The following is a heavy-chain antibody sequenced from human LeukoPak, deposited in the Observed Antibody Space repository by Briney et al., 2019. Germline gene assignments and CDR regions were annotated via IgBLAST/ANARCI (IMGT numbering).Heavy chain of an antibody. D-gene: IGHD6-19*01. V-gene: IGHV1-46*01. CDR3: ARGISGWYDGDY. Sequence: ASVKVSCKASEYTFTSYYMHWVRQAPGQGLEWMGIINPSGGSTSYAQKFQGRVTITRDTSTSTVYMELSSLRSEDAAEYYCARGISGWYDGDYWGQGTLVTVSS. J-gene: IGHJ4*02. CDR1: EYTFTSYY. CDR2: INPSGGST.